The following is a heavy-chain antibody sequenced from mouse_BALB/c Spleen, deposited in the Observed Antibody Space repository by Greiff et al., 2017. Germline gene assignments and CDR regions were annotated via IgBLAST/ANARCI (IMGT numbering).Heavy chain of an antibody. CDR2: INPSNGGT. CDR1: GYTFTSYY. Sequence: QVQLKESGAELVKPGASVKLSCKASGYTFTSYYMYWVKQRPGQGLEWIGEINPSNGGTNFNEKFKSKATLTVDKSSSTAYMQLSSLTSEDSAVYYCTKGCAMDYWGQGTSVTVSS. J-gene: IGHJ4*01. V-gene: IGHV1S81*02. CDR3: TKGCAMDY.